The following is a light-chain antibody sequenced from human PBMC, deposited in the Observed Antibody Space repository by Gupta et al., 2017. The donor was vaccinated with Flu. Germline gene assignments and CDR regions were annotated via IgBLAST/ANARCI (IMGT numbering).Light chain of an antibody. CDR2: KAS. Sequence: DIQMTQSPSTLSASVGDRVTITCRASQSISSWLAWYQQKPGKAPKLLIYKASRGESGVPSRFSGSGSGTEFTLTISSRQPEDFATYYCQQKNSSPCTFGQGTKVDIK. CDR3: QQKNSSPCT. V-gene: IGKV1-5*03. J-gene: IGKJ2*02. CDR1: QSISSW.